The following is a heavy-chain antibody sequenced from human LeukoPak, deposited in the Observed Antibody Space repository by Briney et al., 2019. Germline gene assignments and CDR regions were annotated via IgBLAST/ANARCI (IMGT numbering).Heavy chain of an antibody. CDR1: GGSISSGGYY. Sequence: PSETLSLTCTVSGGSISSGGYYWSWIRQHPGKGLKWIGYIYYSGSTYYNPSLKSRVTISVDTSKNQFSLKLSSVTAADTAVYYCARFLGGSLVATGFDYWGQGTLVTVSS. CDR2: IYYSGST. J-gene: IGHJ4*02. D-gene: IGHD5-12*01. CDR3: ARFLGGSLVATGFDY. V-gene: IGHV4-31*03.